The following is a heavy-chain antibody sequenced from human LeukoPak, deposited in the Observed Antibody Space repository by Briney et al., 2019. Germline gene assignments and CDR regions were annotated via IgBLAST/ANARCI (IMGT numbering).Heavy chain of an antibody. V-gene: IGHV3-11*04. Sequence: GGSLTLSCTASGFSFSDYYMSWIRQAPVKGLEWISYIDGSGSRIYYADSVRGRFTISRDNDKKSVYLQMSSLRVEDTAVYYCTRDPRLLDSWGQGTLVTVSS. CDR2: IDGSGSRI. J-gene: IGHJ4*02. CDR3: TRDPRLLDS. CDR1: GFSFSDYY. D-gene: IGHD6-6*01.